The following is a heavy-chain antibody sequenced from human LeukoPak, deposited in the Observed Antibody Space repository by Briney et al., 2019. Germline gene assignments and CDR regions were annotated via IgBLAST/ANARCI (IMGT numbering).Heavy chain of an antibody. CDR2: IKNDGSKI. CDR3: VRGSLSDRGDY. J-gene: IGHJ4*02. Sequence: GGSLRLSCAASGFTFSSYEMNWVRQAPGKGLEWLSYIKNDGSKIYYTDSVRGRFTISRDNAKNSLFLQMNSLRAEDTAVYYCVRGSLSDRGDYWGQGTLVTVSS. D-gene: IGHD3-16*01. CDR1: GFTFSSYE. V-gene: IGHV3-48*03.